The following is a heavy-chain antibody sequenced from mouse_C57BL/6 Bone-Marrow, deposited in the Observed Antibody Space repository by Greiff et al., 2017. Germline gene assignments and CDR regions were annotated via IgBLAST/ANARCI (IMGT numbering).Heavy chain of an antibody. V-gene: IGHV1-7*01. J-gene: IGHJ4*01. CDR1: GYTFTSYW. Sequence: VQLQQSGAELAKPGASVKLSCKASGYTFTSYWMHWVKQRPGQGLEWIGYINPSSGYTKYNQKFKDKATLTADKSSSTAYMQLSSLTYEDSAVYYCARSLIYYYGSSYFYAMDYWGQGTSVTVSS. CDR2: INPSSGYT. CDR3: ARSLIYYYGSSYFYAMDY. D-gene: IGHD1-1*01.